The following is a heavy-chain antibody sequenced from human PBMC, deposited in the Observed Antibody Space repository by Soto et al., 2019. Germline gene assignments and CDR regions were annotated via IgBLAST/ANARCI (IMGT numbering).Heavy chain of an antibody. CDR2: INPSSGGP. CDR1: GYMFTAYY. Sequence: QVQLVQSGAEVKEPGASVKVSCKTSGYMFTAYYIHWVRQAPGQGLEWMGYINPSSGGPISALKFLDVVTLDRNTNNVTGSMELKTPTSEGTAVYSCAGDPQRQSDVKPIEDYWGQATLVTGS. V-gene: IGHV1-2*02. J-gene: IGHJ4*02. CDR3: AGDPQRQSDVKPIEDY.